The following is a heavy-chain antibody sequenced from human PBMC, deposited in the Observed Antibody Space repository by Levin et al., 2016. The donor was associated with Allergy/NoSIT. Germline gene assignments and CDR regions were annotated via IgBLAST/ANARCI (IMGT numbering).Heavy chain of an antibody. CDR2: INPNSGGT. J-gene: IGHJ6*02. CDR3: ARGGDILTGSAGHYYYGMDV. Sequence: WVRQAPGQGLEWMGWINPNSGGTNYAQKFQGRVTMTRDTSISTAYMELSRLRSDDTAVYYCARGGDILTGSAGHYYYGMDVWGQGTTVTVSS. V-gene: IGHV1-2*02. D-gene: IGHD3-9*01.